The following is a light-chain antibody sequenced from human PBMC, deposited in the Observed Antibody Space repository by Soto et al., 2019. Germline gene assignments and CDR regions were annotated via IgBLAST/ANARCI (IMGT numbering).Light chain of an antibody. CDR1: SSDVGGYNY. CDR3: LSYTANSLL. V-gene: IGLV2-14*03. CDR2: DVS. J-gene: IGLJ2*01. Sequence: QSVLTQPASVSGFPGQSITISCTGTSSDVGGYNYVSWYQQHPGKAPKLMIYDVSVRPSGVSTRFSGSKSVKTASLTISGLQAEDEADYYCLSYTANSLLFGGGTKLTVL.